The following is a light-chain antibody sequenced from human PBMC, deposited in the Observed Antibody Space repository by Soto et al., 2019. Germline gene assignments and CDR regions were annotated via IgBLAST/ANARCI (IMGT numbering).Light chain of an antibody. Sequence: QPVLTQSPSASASLGASVKLTCTLSSGHSSYAIAWHQQQPEKGPRYLMKLNSDGSHSKGDGIPDRFSGSSSGAERYLTISSLQSEDEADYYCQTWGTDTYVVFGGGTKVTVL. CDR2: LNSDGSH. CDR1: SGHSSYA. CDR3: QTWGTDTYVV. J-gene: IGLJ2*01. V-gene: IGLV4-69*01.